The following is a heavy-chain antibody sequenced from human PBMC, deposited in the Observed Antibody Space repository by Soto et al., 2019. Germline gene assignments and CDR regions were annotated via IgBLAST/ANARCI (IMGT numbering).Heavy chain of an antibody. V-gene: IGHV4-31*03. CDR2: IYYSGST. J-gene: IGHJ5*01. CDR3: ARDPSVEYYDFPLGWFDS. D-gene: IGHD3-3*01. CDR1: GGSISSGGYY. Sequence: QVQLQESGPGLVKPSQTLSLTCTVSGGSISSGGYYWSWIRQHPGKGLEWIGYIYYSGSTYYNPSLKGRVTISVDTSKNQLSLKLSSVTAADTAVYYCARDPSVEYYDFPLGWFDSWGQGTLVTVSS.